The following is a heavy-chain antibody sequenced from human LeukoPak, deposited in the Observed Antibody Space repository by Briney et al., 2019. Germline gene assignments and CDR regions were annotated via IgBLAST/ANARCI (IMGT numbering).Heavy chain of an antibody. Sequence: ASVKVSCKASGYTFTSYDINWVRQATGQGLEWMGWMNPNSGNTGYAQKFQGRDTMTRNTSISTAYMELSSLRSEDTAVYYCARGGGYSSSWSYCYYGMDVWGQGATVTVSS. V-gene: IGHV1-8*01. D-gene: IGHD6-13*01. CDR1: GYTFTSYD. J-gene: IGHJ6*02. CDR3: ARGGGYSSSWSYCYYGMDV. CDR2: MNPNSGNT.